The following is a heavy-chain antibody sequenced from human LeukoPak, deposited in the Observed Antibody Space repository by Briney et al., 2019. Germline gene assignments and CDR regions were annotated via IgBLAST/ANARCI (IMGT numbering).Heavy chain of an antibody. CDR1: GGSFSSYY. J-gene: IGHJ4*02. V-gene: IGHV4-34*01. D-gene: IGHD1-26*01. CDR3: ARGVVGATTHFDY. CDR2: INHSGST. Sequence: SETLSLTCAVYGGSFSSYYWSWIRQPPGKGLEWIGEINHSGSTNYNPSLKSRVTISVDTSKNQFSLKLSSVTAADTAVYYCARGVVGATTHFDYWGQGTLVTVSS.